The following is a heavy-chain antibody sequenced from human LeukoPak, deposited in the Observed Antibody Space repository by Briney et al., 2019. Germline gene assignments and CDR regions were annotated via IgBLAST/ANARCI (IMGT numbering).Heavy chain of an antibody. CDR1: GGIVSNNY. J-gene: IGHJ4*02. D-gene: IGHD6-19*01. V-gene: IGHV3-53*04. CDR2: IYSGGST. Sequence: GGSLRLSCAASGGIVSNNYMSWVRKAPGKGLEWVSVIYSGGSTFYADSVEGRFTISRHNSKNTVYLQMNSLRAEDTAVYYCARVRRQYFFDYWGQGILVTVSS. CDR3: ARVRRQYFFDY.